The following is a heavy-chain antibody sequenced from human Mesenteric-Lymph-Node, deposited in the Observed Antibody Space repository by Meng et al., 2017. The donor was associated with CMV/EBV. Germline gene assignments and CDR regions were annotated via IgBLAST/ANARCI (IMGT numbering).Heavy chain of an antibody. Sequence: ASVKVSCKASGYTFTSYGISWVRQAPGQGLEWMGWISAYNGNTNYAQKLQGRGTMTTDTSTSTAYMELRSLRSDDTAVYYCARDLTPPNYDFWSGYYGEAFDYWGQGTLVTVSS. CDR3: ARDLTPPNYDFWSGYYGEAFDY. D-gene: IGHD3-3*01. CDR2: ISAYNGNT. V-gene: IGHV1-18*01. CDR1: GYTFTSYG. J-gene: IGHJ4*02.